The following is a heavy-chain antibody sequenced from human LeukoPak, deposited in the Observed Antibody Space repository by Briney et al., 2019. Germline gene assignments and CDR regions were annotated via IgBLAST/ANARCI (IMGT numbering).Heavy chain of an antibody. J-gene: IGHJ5*02. CDR2: ISGSGGST. V-gene: IGHV3-23*01. Sequence: PGGSLRLSCAASGFTFSDYYMLWIRQAPGKGLEWVSAISGSGGSTYYADSVKGRFTISRDNSKNTLYLQMNSLRAEDTAVYYCAKDSRSPTIPRWFDPWGQGTLVTVSS. CDR3: AKDSRSPTIPRWFDP. CDR1: GFTFSDYY. D-gene: IGHD3-3*01.